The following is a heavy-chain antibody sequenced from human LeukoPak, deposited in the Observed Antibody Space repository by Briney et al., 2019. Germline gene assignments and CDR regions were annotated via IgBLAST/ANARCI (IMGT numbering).Heavy chain of an antibody. D-gene: IGHD3-10*01. CDR3: ARDPLPRGVRGVIKPNWFDP. CDR1: GYTFTSYG. V-gene: IGHV1-18*01. CDR2: ISAYNGNT. J-gene: IGHJ5*02. Sequence: GASVKVSCKASGYTFTSYGISWVRQAPGQGLEWMGWISAYNGNTNYAQKLQGRVTMTTDTSTSTAYMELRSLRSDDTAVYYCARDPLPRGVRGVIKPNWFDPWGQGTLVTVSS.